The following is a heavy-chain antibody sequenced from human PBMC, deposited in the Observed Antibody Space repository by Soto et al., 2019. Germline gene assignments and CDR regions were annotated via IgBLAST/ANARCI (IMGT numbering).Heavy chain of an antibody. J-gene: IGHJ4*02. Sequence: QVQLVESGGGVVQPGRSLRLSCAASGFTFSSYAMHWVRQAPGKGLEWVAVISYDGSNKYYADSVKGRFTISRDNSKNTLYLQMSGLRAEDTAVYYCALVGSGGYWGQGTLVTVSS. CDR1: GFTFSSYA. CDR3: ALVGSGGY. D-gene: IGHD3-10*01. V-gene: IGHV3-30-3*01. CDR2: ISYDGSNK.